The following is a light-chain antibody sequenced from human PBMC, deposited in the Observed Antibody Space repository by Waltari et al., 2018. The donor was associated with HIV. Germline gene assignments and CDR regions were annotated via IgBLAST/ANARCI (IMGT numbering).Light chain of an antibody. V-gene: IGLV1-51*01. CDR1: SPNIGYNY. J-gene: IGLJ2*01. Sequence: QSVLTQPPSVSATPGQKVTIPCSGSSPNIGYNYVFWYQQLPGTAPKLLIYDNNKRPSGIPDRFSGSKSGTSATLGITGLQTGEEADYYCATWDSGLSAVVFGGGTKLTVL. CDR2: DNN. CDR3: ATWDSGLSAVV.